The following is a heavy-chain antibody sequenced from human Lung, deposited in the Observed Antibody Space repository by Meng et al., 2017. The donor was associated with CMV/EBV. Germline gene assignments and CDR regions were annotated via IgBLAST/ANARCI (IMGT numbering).Heavy chain of an antibody. V-gene: IGHV3-30*18. J-gene: IGHJ4*02. CDR2: IASDGTTT. CDR3: AKGPIGGNSRGSHFDY. D-gene: IGHD3-16*01. CDR1: GFTFTSYW. Sequence: GESXKISCAASGFTFTSYWMHWVRQAPGKGLEWVAGIASDGTTTYYPDSVRGRFTISRDKCKNSVYLQMNSLRPEDTALYFCAKGPIGGNSRGSHFDYWGQGTLVTVSS.